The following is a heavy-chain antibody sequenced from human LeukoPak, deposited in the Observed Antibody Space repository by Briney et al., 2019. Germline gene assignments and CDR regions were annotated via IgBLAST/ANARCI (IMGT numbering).Heavy chain of an antibody. D-gene: IGHD3-22*01. V-gene: IGHV1-2*06. CDR3: ASGTDYYDSSGCYRGDIYFQH. CDR2: INPNSGGT. J-gene: IGHJ1*01. Sequence: ASVKVSCKASGYTFTCYYMHRVRQAPGQGLEWMGRINPNSGGTNYAQKFQGRVAMTRDTSISTAYMELSRLRSDDTAVYYCASGTDYYDSSGCYRGDIYFQHWGQGTLVTVSS. CDR1: GYTFTCYY.